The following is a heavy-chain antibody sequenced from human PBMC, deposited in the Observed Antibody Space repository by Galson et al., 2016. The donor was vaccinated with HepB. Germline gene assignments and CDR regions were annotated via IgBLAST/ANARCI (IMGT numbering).Heavy chain of an antibody. CDR1: GFTFSDYY. J-gene: IGHJ6*02. D-gene: IGHD2-8*02. CDR3: ARVQAPSHWSHQYYAMDV. Sequence: SLRLSCAASGFTFSDYYMTWIRQAPGEGLEWVSYIDGSGRSTHYSDSVKGRFTISRDNAMTLVYLQMKSLRAEDTAVYYCARVQAPSHWSHQYYAMDVWGPGTTVTVSS. V-gene: IGHV3-11*01. CDR2: IDGSGRST.